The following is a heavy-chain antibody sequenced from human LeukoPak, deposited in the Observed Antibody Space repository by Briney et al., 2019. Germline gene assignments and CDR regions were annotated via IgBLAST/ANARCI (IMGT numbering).Heavy chain of an antibody. Sequence: ASVKVSCKATGYTFTSYAIRWVRQAPGQRLEWMGWINAGNGNTKYSQKLQGRVTITRDTSARTAYMELSSLRSEDTAVYYCARGIDYYDSSGYLPGAYWGQGTLVTVSS. J-gene: IGHJ4*02. D-gene: IGHD3-22*01. CDR3: ARGIDYYDSSGYLPGAY. CDR2: INAGNGNT. V-gene: IGHV1-3*01. CDR1: GYTFTSYA.